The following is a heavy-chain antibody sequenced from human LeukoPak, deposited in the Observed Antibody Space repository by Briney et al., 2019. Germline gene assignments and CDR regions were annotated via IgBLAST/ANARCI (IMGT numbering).Heavy chain of an antibody. CDR2: INPNSGGT. V-gene: IGHV1-2*04. Sequence: GASVKVSCKASGYTFTGYYMHWVRQAPGQGLEWMGWINPNSGGTNYAQTFQGWVTMTRDTSISTAYMELSRLRSDDTAVYYCARDLPRCWIGYWSNHEGLDYWGQGTLVTVSS. CDR1: GYTFTGYY. CDR3: ARDLPRCWIGYWSNHEGLDY. J-gene: IGHJ4*02. D-gene: IGHD2-2*01.